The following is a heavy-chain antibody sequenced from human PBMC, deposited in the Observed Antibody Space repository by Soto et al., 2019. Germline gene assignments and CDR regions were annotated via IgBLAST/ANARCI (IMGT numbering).Heavy chain of an antibody. Sequence: EVQLLESGGGLVQPGGSLRLSCAASGFSFSNYAMSWVRQAPGRGLEWVSSISGSGVSTYYADSVKGRFTFSRDNSKNKLYLQMNSLGAEDTAVYYCAKRGRGAVDFDYWGQGTLVTVSS. CDR2: ISGSGVST. J-gene: IGHJ4*02. D-gene: IGHD6-19*01. V-gene: IGHV3-23*01. CDR3: AKRGRGAVDFDY. CDR1: GFSFSNYA.